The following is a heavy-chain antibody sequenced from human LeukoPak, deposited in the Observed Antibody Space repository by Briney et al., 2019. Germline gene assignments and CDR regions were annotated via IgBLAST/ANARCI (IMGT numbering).Heavy chain of an antibody. J-gene: IGHJ4*02. CDR3: ARSGWPYYFDY. Sequence: GGSLRLSCAASGFTFSSYWMHWVRQAPGKGLVWVSRIHSDGSSTSYADSVRGRFTISRDDAKSTLYLQMNSLRAEDTAVYYCARSGWPYYFDYWGQGTLVSVSS. V-gene: IGHV3-74*01. CDR1: GFTFSSYW. CDR2: IHSDGSST. D-gene: IGHD3-22*01.